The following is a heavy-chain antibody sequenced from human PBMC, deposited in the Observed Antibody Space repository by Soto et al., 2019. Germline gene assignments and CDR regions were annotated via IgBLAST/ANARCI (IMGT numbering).Heavy chain of an antibody. CDR3: TTGAPYYDFWSGYEDV. Sequence: ASVKVSCKVSGYTLTELSMHWVRQAPGKGLEWMGGFDPEDGETIYAQKFQGRVTMTEDTSTDTAYMELSSLRSEDTAVYYCTTGAPYYDFWSGYEDVWGKGTTVTVSS. D-gene: IGHD3-3*01. V-gene: IGHV1-24*01. CDR2: FDPEDGET. CDR1: GYTLTELS. J-gene: IGHJ6*04.